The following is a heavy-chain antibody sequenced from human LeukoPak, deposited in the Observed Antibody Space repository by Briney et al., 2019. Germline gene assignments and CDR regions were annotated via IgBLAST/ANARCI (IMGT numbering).Heavy chain of an antibody. J-gene: IGHJ4*02. D-gene: IGHD3-22*01. V-gene: IGHV3-23*01. CDR1: GFTFSCYA. CDR3: AKAPTMIVVVITPDY. CDR2: ISGSGGST. Sequence: GGSLRLSCAASGFTFSCYAMSWVRQAPGKGLEWVSAISGSGGSTYYAGSVKGRFTISRDNSKNTLYLQMNSLRAEDTAVYYCAKAPTMIVVVITPDYWGQGTLVTVSS.